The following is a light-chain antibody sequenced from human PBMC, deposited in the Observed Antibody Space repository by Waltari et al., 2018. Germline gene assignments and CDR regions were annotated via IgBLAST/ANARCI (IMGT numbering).Light chain of an antibody. V-gene: IGKV3-20*01. J-gene: IGKJ1*01. CDR3: QHYVRLPAT. CDR2: GAS. Sequence: EAVLTPSPGTLSLFPGERATLACRASQSVSTSLAWYQQKPGQAPRLLIYGASRRATGIPDRFSGSGSGTDFSLTISRLEPEDFAMYYCQHYVRLPATFGQGTKVEI. CDR1: QSVSTS.